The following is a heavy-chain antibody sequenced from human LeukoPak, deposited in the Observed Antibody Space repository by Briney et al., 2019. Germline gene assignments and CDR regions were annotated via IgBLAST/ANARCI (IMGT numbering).Heavy chain of an antibody. CDR3: ARRRCGGDCRRHDAFDI. J-gene: IGHJ3*02. CDR2: IYYSGST. Sequence: SETLSLTCTVSGGSISSYYWSWIRQPPGKGLEWIGYIYYSGSTNYNPSLKSRVTISVDTSKNQFSLKLSSVTAADTAVYYCARRRCGGDCRRHDAFDIWGQGTMVTVSS. D-gene: IGHD2-21*02. CDR1: GGSISSYY. V-gene: IGHV4-59*08.